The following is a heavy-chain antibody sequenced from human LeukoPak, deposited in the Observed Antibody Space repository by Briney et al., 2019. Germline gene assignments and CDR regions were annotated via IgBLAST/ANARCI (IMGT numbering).Heavy chain of an antibody. CDR3: ARDPGYCTNGVCRSGDYYYYYMDV. V-gene: IGHV1-69*13. CDR1: GGTFSSYA. D-gene: IGHD2-8*01. J-gene: IGHJ6*03. CDR2: IIPIFGTA. Sequence: SVKVSCKASGGTFSSYAISWVRQAPGQGLEWMGGIIPIFGTANYAQKFQGRVTITADESTSTAYMELSSLRSEDTAVYYCARDPGYCTNGVCRSGDYYYYYMDVWGKGTTVTVSS.